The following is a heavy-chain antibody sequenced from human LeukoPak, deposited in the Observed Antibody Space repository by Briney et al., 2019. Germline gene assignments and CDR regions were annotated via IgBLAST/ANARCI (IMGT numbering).Heavy chain of an antibody. CDR1: GGSISRYY. CDR3: ARHGNDFGYYFDY. J-gene: IGHJ4*02. CDR2: IYYSGST. Sequence: PSETLSLTCTVSGGSISRYYWSWIRLPPGKGLEWIGYIYYSGSTNYNPSLKSRVTISVDTSKNQFSLELGSVTAADTAVYYCARHGNDFGYYFDYWGQGTLVAVSS. D-gene: IGHD1-1*01. V-gene: IGHV4-59*08.